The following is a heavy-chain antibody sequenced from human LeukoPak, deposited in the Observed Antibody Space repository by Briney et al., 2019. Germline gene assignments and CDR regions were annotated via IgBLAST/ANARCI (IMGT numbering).Heavy chain of an antibody. CDR1: GGSFSGYY. Sequence: SETLSLTCAVYGGSFSGYYWSWIRQPPGKGLEWIGEINHSGSTNYNPSLKSRVTISVDTSKNQFSLKLSSVTAADTAVYYCARGLSRGLGWAHYYYYMDVWGKGTTVTVSS. D-gene: IGHD3/OR15-3a*01. CDR3: ARGLSRGLGWAHYYYYMDV. V-gene: IGHV4-34*01. J-gene: IGHJ6*03. CDR2: INHSGST.